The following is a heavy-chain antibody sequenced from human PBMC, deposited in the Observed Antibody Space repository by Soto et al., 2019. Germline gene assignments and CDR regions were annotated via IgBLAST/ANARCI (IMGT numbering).Heavy chain of an antibody. V-gene: IGHV3-23*01. D-gene: IGHD2-2*01. CDR3: ARLMIVVVPAAMDY. J-gene: IGHJ4*02. CDR1: GFTFSSYA. CDR2: ISGSGGST. Sequence: GGSLRLSCAASGFTFSSYAMSWVRQAPGKGLEWVSAISGSGGSTYYADSVKGRFTISRDNSKNTLYLQMNSLRAEDTAVYYCARLMIVVVPAAMDYWGQGTLVTVSS.